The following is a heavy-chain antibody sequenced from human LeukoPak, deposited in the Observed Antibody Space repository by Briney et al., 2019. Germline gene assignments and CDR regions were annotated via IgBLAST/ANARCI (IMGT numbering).Heavy chain of an antibody. J-gene: IGHJ4*02. CDR1: FGSINSYY. CDR3: ARHSGDIVVVPAAPLYY. V-gene: IGHV4-59*08. CDR2: IYYSGST. D-gene: IGHD2-2*01. Sequence: SETLSLTCTVSFGSINSYYWSWIRQPPGKGLEWIGYIYYSGSTNYNPSLKSRVTISVDTSKNQFPLKLSSVTAADTAVYYCARHSGDIVVVPAAPLYYWGQGTLVTVSS.